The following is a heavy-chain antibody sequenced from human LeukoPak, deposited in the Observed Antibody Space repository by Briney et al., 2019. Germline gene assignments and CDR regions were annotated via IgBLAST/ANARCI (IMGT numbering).Heavy chain of an antibody. CDR1: GGSISSGDYY. CDR3: ARGIVVVPAGFDP. CDR2: IYYSGST. V-gene: IGHV4-30-4*01. Sequence: PSETLSLTCTVSGGSISSGDYYWSWIRQPPGKGLEWIGYIYYSGSTYYNPSLKSRVTISVDTSKNQFSLKLSSVTAADTAVYYCARGIVVVPAGFDPWGQGTLVTVSS. D-gene: IGHD2-2*01. J-gene: IGHJ5*02.